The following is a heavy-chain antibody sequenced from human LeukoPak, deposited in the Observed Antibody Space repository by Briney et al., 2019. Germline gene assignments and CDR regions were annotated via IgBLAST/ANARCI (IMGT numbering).Heavy chain of an antibody. CDR2: IRYDGSNK. CDR1: GFTFTSYG. V-gene: IGHV3-30*02. CDR3: ARDKVVPAAIGHY. Sequence: GGSLRLSCAASGFTFTSYGMHWVRQAPGKGLEWVAFIRYDGSNKDYADSVKGRFTVSRDNSKNTLFLQMNSLRAEDTAVYYCARDKVVPAAIGHYWGQGTLVTVSS. D-gene: IGHD2-2*01. J-gene: IGHJ4*02.